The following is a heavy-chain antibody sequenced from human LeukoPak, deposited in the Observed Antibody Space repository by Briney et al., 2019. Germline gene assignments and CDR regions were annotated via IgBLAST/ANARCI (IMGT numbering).Heavy chain of an antibody. Sequence: GGSLRLSCAASEFTFSNAWMSWVRQAPGKGLEWVGRIKSKNDGGTTDYAAPVKGRFTIPRHYPKNTLYLQMNSLKTEDTAVYYCTTPPYYYDSSGKINDYWGQGTLVTVSS. D-gene: IGHD3-22*01. CDR1: EFTFSNAW. J-gene: IGHJ4*02. CDR3: TTPPYYYDSSGKINDY. V-gene: IGHV3-15*01. CDR2: IKSKNDGGTT.